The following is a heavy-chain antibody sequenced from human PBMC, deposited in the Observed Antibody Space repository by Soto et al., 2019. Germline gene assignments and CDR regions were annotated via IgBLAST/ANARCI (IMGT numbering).Heavy chain of an antibody. D-gene: IGHD2-21*02. CDR3: AKEDRRMVVTATDAFDI. Sequence: QVQLVESGGGVVQPGRSLRLSCAASGFTFSSYGMHWVRQAPGKGLEWVAVISYDGSNKYYADSVKGRFTISRDNSXNXXYLQMNSLRAEDTAVYYCAKEDRRMVVTATDAFDIWGQGTMVTVSS. CDR2: ISYDGSNK. V-gene: IGHV3-30*18. CDR1: GFTFSSYG. J-gene: IGHJ3*02.